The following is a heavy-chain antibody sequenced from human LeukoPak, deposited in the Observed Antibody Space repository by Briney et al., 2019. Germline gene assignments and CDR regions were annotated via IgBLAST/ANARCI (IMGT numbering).Heavy chain of an antibody. Sequence: GGSLRLSCVVSGFTLRDYYMHWVRQAPGKGLVWVSHINNDGSFTDYADSVKGRFTISRDNAKNTLYLQMNSLRAEDTAVYYCARGGVPYACDIWGQGTMVTVSS. D-gene: IGHD3-10*01. V-gene: IGHV3-74*01. CDR3: ARGGVPYACDI. CDR2: INNDGSFT. CDR1: GFTLRDYY. J-gene: IGHJ3*02.